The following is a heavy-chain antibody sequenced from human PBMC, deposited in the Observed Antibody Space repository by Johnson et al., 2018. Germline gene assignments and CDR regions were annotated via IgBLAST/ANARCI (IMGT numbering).Heavy chain of an antibody. CDR2: VSYDGRNK. D-gene: IGHD3-3*01. Sequence: QVQLVQSGGGVVQPGRSLRLSCAASGFTFSSYGMHWVRQAPGKGLEWVAVVSYDGRNKYYADSVKGRFTISRDNSKNTLYLHMNSLRAEDTAVYYCAKIRGEGYYYDMDVWGKGTTVTVSS. CDR1: GFTFSSYG. CDR3: AKIRGEGYYYDMDV. V-gene: IGHV3-30*18. J-gene: IGHJ6*03.